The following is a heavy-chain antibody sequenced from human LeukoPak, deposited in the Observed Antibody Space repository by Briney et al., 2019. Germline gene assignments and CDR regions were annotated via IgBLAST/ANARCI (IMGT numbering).Heavy chain of an antibody. CDR3: ARSRGNSGSYPLDY. V-gene: IGHV3-48*01. CDR1: EFPFSSYS. J-gene: IGHJ4*02. D-gene: IGHD1-26*01. CDR2: ISSSSSTI. Sequence: GSLRLSCEASEFPFSSYSMNWVRQAPGKGLEWVSYISSSSSTIYYAESVKGRFTISRDNAKNSLYLQINSLRVEDTAVYYCARSRGNSGSYPLDYWGQGTLVTVSS.